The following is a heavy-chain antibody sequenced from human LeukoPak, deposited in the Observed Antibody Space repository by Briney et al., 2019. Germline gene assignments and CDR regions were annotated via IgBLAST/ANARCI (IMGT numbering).Heavy chain of an antibody. D-gene: IGHD7-27*01. J-gene: IGHJ4*02. CDR3: ARSPLGIAPFDY. CDR2: IRNKANRYTT. CDR1: GFTFSNAW. Sequence: GGSLRLSCAASGFTFSNAWMNWVRQAPGEGLEWVARIRNKANRYTTEYAASVKGRFTISRDDSENSLYLQMDSLKTEDTAVYYCARSPLGIAPFDYWGQGTLVTVSS. V-gene: IGHV3-72*01.